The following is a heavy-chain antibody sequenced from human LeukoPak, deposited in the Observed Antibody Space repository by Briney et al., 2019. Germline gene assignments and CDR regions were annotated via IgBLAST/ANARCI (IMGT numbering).Heavy chain of an antibody. Sequence: GGSLRLSCAASGFTFSNYWMHWVRQVPGEGLVWVSRINTDGSSTNYADSVKGRFTISRDNAKNTLYLQMSSLRVEDTAVYSCARANNFDCWGQGTLVTVSS. V-gene: IGHV3-74*01. CDR2: INTDGSST. CDR1: GFTFSNYW. J-gene: IGHJ4*02. CDR3: ARANNFDC. D-gene: IGHD4/OR15-4a*01.